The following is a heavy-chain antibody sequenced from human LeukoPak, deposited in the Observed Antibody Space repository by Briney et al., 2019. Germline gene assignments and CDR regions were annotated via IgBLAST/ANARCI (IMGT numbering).Heavy chain of an antibody. CDR3: ARVTVGRGYCSNTSCYQRRMDV. Sequence: SETLSLTCAVYGGSFSGYYWSWIRQPPGKGLEWIGEINHSGSTNYNPSLKSRVTISVDTSKNQFSLKLSSVTAADTAVYYCARVTVGRGYCSNTSCYQRRMDVWGQGTTVTVSS. CDR1: GGSFSGYY. D-gene: IGHD2-2*01. V-gene: IGHV4-34*01. CDR2: INHSGST. J-gene: IGHJ6*02.